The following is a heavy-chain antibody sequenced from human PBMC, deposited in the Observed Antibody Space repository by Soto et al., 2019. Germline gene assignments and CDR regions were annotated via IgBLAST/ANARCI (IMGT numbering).Heavy chain of an antibody. CDR1: GGSVSSGSYY. CDR2: IYYSGST. D-gene: IGHD3-9*01. CDR3: ASGVLRYFDWLLF. J-gene: IGHJ4*02. Sequence: SETLSLTCTVSGGSVSSGSYYWSWIRQPPGKGLEWIGYIYYSGSTNYNPSLKSRVIISVDTSKNQFSLKLSSVTAADTAVYYCASGVLRYFDWLLFWGQGTLVTVSS. V-gene: IGHV4-61*01.